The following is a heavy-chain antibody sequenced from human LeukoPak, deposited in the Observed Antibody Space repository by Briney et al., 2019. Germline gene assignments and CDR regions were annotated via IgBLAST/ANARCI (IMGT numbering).Heavy chain of an antibody. CDR3: ARETSGSH. V-gene: IGHV3-23*01. D-gene: IGHD1-26*01. J-gene: IGHJ4*02. CDR2: STNSGGST. CDR1: GFSFRTYA. Sequence: PGGSLRLSCAAFGFSFRTYAMIWVRHAPGKGLVWVSASTNSGGSTYYADSVKGRFTISRDNSKNSLYLQMNSLRAEDTAVYYCARETSGSHWGQGTLVTVSS.